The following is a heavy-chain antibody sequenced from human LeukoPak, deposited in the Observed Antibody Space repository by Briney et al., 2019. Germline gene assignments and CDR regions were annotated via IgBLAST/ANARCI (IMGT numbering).Heavy chain of an antibody. J-gene: IGHJ1*01. CDR1: GFIFDDYT. Sequence: PGGSLRLSCAASGFIFDDYTMHWVRQAPGKGLEWVSGINWNSGSKGYADSVQGRFTISRDNAKNSLYLQMNSLRAEDTALYYCAKDISPDRGYYYVSQHWGQGTLVTVSS. D-gene: IGHD3-22*01. CDR3: AKDISPDRGYYYVSQH. CDR2: INWNSGSK. V-gene: IGHV3-9*01.